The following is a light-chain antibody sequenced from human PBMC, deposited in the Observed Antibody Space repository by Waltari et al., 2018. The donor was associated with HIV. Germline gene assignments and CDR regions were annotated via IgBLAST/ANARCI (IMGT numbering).Light chain of an antibody. Sequence: QSVLTQPPSASGTPGQRVTISCSGSSSNIGRNYVYWYQQLPGTAPKLLIYRSKQRPSGVPGRFSGSKSGTSASLAISGLRSEDEADYYCAAWDDSLSGHVVFGGGTKLTVL. CDR1: SSNIGRNY. J-gene: IGLJ2*01. CDR3: AAWDDSLSGHVV. CDR2: RSK. V-gene: IGLV1-47*01.